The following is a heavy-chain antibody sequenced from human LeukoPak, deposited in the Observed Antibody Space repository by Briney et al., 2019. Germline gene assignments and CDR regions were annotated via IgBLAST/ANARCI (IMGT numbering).Heavy chain of an antibody. Sequence: PGGSLRLSCAASGFTFSSYGMHWVRQAPGKGLEWVAVIWYDGSNKYYADSVEGRFTISRDNSKNTLYLQMNSLRAEDTAVYYCARDLITDVVPALYYYYGMDVWGQGTTVTVSS. CDR2: IWYDGSNK. J-gene: IGHJ6*02. V-gene: IGHV3-33*01. CDR3: ARDLITDVVPALYYYYGMDV. CDR1: GFTFSSYG. D-gene: IGHD2-2*01.